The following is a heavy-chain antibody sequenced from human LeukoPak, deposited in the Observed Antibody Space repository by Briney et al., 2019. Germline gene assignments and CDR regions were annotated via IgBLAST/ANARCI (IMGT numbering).Heavy chain of an antibody. CDR3: ARAAWYDSSGYSYHFDY. Sequence: GGSLRLSCEASGFTFSSYWMNWVRQAPGKGLEWVSSISSSSSYIYYADSVKGRFTISRDNAKNSLYLQMNSLRAEDTAVYYCARAAWYDSSGYSYHFDYWGQGTLVTVSS. D-gene: IGHD3-22*01. CDR2: ISSSSSYI. V-gene: IGHV3-21*01. CDR1: GFTFSSYW. J-gene: IGHJ4*02.